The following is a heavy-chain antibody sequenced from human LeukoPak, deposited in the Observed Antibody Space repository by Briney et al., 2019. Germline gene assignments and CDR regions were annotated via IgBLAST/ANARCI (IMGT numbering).Heavy chain of an antibody. CDR1: GGSLSGFY. Sequence: SETLSLTCAVYGGSLSGFYWSWIRQSPGKGLEWIGEINQSGSTNYNPSLKSRVTISVDTSKNQFSLKLSSVTAADTAVYYCARWGLGSRWDVFENWGQGTLVTVSS. V-gene: IGHV4-34*01. CDR3: ARWGLGSRWDVFEN. CDR2: INQSGST. D-gene: IGHD6-13*01. J-gene: IGHJ4*02.